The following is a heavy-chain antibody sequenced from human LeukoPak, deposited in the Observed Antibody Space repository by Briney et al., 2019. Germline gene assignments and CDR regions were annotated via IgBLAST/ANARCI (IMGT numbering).Heavy chain of an antibody. CDR2: ISSSGSTI. Sequence: PGESLRLSCAASGFTFSDYYMSWIRQAPGKGLEWVSYISSSGSTIYYADSVKGRFTISRDNAKNSLYLQMNSLRAEDTAVYYCAKDEGSWRAKLVCCDYWGQGTLVTVSS. D-gene: IGHD1-26*01. CDR3: AKDEGSWRAKLVCCDY. CDR1: GFTFSDYY. J-gene: IGHJ4*02. V-gene: IGHV3-11*04.